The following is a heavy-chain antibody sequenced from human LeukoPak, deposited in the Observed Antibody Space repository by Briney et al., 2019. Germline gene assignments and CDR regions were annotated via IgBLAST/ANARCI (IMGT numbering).Heavy chain of an antibody. D-gene: IGHD3-22*01. CDR2: IKQDGSEK. Sequence: PGGSLRLSCAVSGFTFSIYYMSWVRQAPGKGREGVANIKQDGSEKYYAYSVEVRFTSSRDNDKNSLYMQMNSLRAEATAVYYCARDFKEYYYDTSGYLRSDYWGQGTLVTVSS. CDR3: ARDFKEYYYDTSGYLRSDY. V-gene: IGHV3-7*01. CDR1: GFTFSIYY. J-gene: IGHJ4*02.